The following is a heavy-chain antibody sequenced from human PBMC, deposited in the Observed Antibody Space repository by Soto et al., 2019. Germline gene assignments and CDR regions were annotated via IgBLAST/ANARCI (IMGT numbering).Heavy chain of an antibody. CDR1: GFTFSSYG. Sequence: QVQLVESGGGVVQPGRSLRLSCAAYGFTFSSYGMHWVRQAPGKGLEWVALISYDGSNKYYADSVKGRFTSSGDNSKNTLYLPMNSLRTEDTAVYYCAKYRARGGRGAFDIWGQGTMVTVSS. V-gene: IGHV3-30*18. J-gene: IGHJ3*02. CDR2: ISYDGSNK. CDR3: AKYRARGGRGAFDI.